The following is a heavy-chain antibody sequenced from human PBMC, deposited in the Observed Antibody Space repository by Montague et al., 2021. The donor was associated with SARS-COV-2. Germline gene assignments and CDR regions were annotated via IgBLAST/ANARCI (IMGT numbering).Heavy chain of an antibody. J-gene: IGHJ6*02. CDR3: ARRAGMERVTYGMDV. Sequence: FLSLSCSASGFTFSTYAMSWVRQAPGKGLEWVSIVTGSGGATYYADSVKGRFTISRDNSKNTVFLHMNSLRAEDTAVYYCARRAGMERVTYGMDVWGQGTTVTVSS. D-gene: IGHD1-1*01. CDR1: GFTFSTYA. V-gene: IGHV3-23*01. CDR2: VTGSGGAT.